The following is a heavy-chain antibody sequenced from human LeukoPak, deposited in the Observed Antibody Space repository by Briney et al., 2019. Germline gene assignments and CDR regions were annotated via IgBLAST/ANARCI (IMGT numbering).Heavy chain of an antibody. J-gene: IGHJ4*02. V-gene: IGHV3-23*01. Sequence: GGSLRLSCAASGFTVSSNYMSWVRQAPGKGLEWVSGISGSGGSTYYVDSVKGRFTISRDNSKNTLYLQMNSLRAEDTAVYYCAKQLVGVTMVRGSPLDYWGQGTLVTVSS. CDR3: AKQLVGVTMVRGSPLDY. CDR1: GFTVSSNY. CDR2: ISGSGGST. D-gene: IGHD3-10*01.